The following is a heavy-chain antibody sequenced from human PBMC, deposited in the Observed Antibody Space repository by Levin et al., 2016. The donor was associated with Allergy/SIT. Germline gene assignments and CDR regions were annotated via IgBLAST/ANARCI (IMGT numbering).Heavy chain of an antibody. CDR2: TIYDGSDK. J-gene: IGHJ6*02. V-gene: IGHV3-30*04. CDR1: GAAFAHA. CDR3: ARQFSYGMDV. D-gene: IGHD2-8*01. Sequence: GESLKISCAASGAAFAHAMHWVRQAPGKGLEWVAYTIYDGSDKSYADSVRGRFTISRDRSQNALHLQMNSLRREDTAIYYCARQFSYGMDVWGQGTAVTVS.